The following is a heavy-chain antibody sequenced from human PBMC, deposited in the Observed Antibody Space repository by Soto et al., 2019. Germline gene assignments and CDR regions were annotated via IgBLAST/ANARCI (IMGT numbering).Heavy chain of an antibody. CDR2: IRSKANSYAT. D-gene: IGHD3-3*01. Sequence: GGSLRLSCAASGFTFSGSAMHWVRQASGKGLEWVGRIRSKANSYATAYAASVKGRFTISRDDSKNTAYLQMNSLKTEDTAVYYCTTPTLFWSGYYNSDYYYGMDVWGQGTTVTVSS. CDR3: TTPTLFWSGYYNSDYYYGMDV. CDR1: GFTFSGSA. J-gene: IGHJ6*02. V-gene: IGHV3-73*01.